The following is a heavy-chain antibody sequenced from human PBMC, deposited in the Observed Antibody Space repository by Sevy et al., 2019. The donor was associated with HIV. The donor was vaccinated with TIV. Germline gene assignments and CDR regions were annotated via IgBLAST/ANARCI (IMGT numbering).Heavy chain of an antibody. CDR1: GGSLSSSDSY. V-gene: IGHV4-30-4*01. J-gene: IGHJ4*02. CDR3: VRKRGYSHGPFDY. CDR2: IHYTGGT. D-gene: IGHD5-12*01. Sequence: SETLSLTCTVSGGSLSSSDSYWSWIRQPPGKGLEWLGYIHYTGGTYYNPFLRSRVAMSVDTSEEQFSLRLSFLTAADTALYFCVRKRGYSHGPFDYWGQGLLVTVSS.